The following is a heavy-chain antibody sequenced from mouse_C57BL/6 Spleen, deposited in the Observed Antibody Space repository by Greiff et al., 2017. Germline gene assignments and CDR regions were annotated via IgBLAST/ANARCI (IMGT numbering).Heavy chain of an antibody. CDR1: GFSLTSYG. D-gene: IGHD2-2*01. J-gene: IGHJ4*01. V-gene: IGHV2-6-1*01. CDR3: ARHEDYGYDDAMDY. Sequence: VKLQESGPGLVAPSQSLSITCTVSGFSLTSYGVHWVRQPPGKGLEWLVVIWSDGSTTYNSALKSRLSISKDNSKSQVFLKMNSLQTDDTAMYYCARHEDYGYDDAMDYWGQGTSVTVSS. CDR2: IWSDGST.